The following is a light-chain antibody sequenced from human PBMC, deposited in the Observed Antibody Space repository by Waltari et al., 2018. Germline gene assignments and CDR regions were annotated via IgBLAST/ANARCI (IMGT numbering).Light chain of an antibody. Sequence: QSVLTQPPSASGTPGPRVTISCSGSSSNIGSNYVYWYQQLPGTAPKLPIYRNNQRPSGVPDRFSGSKSGTSASLAISGLRSEDEADYYCAAWDDSLSAPVFGGGTKLTVL. V-gene: IGLV1-47*01. CDR1: SSNIGSNY. CDR2: RNN. J-gene: IGLJ3*02. CDR3: AAWDDSLSAPV.